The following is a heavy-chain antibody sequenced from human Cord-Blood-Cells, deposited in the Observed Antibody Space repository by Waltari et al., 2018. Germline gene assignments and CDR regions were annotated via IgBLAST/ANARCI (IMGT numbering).Heavy chain of an antibody. CDR3: ATVKDIVVVPAADAFDI. Sequence: QVQLVQSGADVKKPGASVKVSCKVSGYTLTELSMHWVRPAPGKGLEWMGGFDPEDGETIYAQKFQGRVTMTEDTSTDTAYMELSSLRSEDTAVYYCATVKDIVVVPAADAFDIWGQGTMVTVSS. CDR1: GYTLTELS. D-gene: IGHD2-2*01. J-gene: IGHJ3*02. V-gene: IGHV1-24*01. CDR2: FDPEDGET.